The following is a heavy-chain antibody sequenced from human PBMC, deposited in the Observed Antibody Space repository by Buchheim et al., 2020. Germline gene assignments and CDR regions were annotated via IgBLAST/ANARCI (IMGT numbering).Heavy chain of an antibody. V-gene: IGHV3-23*01. CDR1: GFTFSSYA. CDR2: ISGSGGST. Sequence: EVQLLESGGGLVQPGGSLRLSCAASGFTFSSYAMSWVRQAPGKGLEWVSAISGSGGSTYYADSVKGRFTISRDNSKNTPYLQMNSLRAEDTAVYYCAKGRITMVQGVIIASWYFDLWGRGTL. J-gene: IGHJ2*01. D-gene: IGHD3-10*01. CDR3: AKGRITMVQGVIIASWYFDL.